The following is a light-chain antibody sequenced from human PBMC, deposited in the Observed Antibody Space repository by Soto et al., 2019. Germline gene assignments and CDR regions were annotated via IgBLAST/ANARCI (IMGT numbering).Light chain of an antibody. J-gene: IGKJ5*01. CDR3: QQYGYSPIT. CDR2: GAS. Sequence: ETVLTPSPGTLYFSPGERATLSCRASQSVDNSHVAWYQQRRGLPPRLLIYGASNRATGSPDRFSGGGSGTDFTLTISRLEPEDCAVYYCQQYGYSPITFGQGTRLEIK. CDR1: QSVDNSH. V-gene: IGKV3-20*01.